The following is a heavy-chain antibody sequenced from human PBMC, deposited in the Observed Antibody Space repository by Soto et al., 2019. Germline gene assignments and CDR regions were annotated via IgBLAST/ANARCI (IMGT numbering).Heavy chain of an antibody. D-gene: IGHD2-15*01. CDR2: IYHSGRT. J-gene: IGHJ4*02. CDR3: ARWVEVSLDYFDS. CDR1: GGSISNGYYY. V-gene: IGHV4-31*03. Sequence: SVTLSLTCTVSGGSISNGYYYWSWVRQNPGKGLEWIGHIYHSGRTYYNPSLKSRVTISVDTSKNQFSLNLSSVTAADTAVYYCARWVEVSLDYFDSWGQGTPVTVSS.